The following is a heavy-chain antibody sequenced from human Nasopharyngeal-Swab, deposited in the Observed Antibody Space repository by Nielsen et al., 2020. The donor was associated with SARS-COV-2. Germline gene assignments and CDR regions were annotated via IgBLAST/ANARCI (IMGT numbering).Heavy chain of an antibody. Sequence: VRQAPGKGLEWVGRIQSKTDGGTTDYAAPVKGRFTISRDDSKNTLYLQMNSLKTEDTAVYYCTTATAAAGTYYYDSSGYYYFDYWGQGTLVTVSS. CDR3: TTATAAAGTYYYDSSGYYYFDY. J-gene: IGHJ4*02. D-gene: IGHD3-22*01. CDR2: IQSKTDGGTT. V-gene: IGHV3-15*07.